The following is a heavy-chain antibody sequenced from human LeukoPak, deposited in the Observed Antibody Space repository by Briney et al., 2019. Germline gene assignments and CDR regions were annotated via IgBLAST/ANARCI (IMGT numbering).Heavy chain of an antibody. J-gene: IGHJ4*02. D-gene: IGHD2/OR15-2a*01. V-gene: IGHV3-48*03. Sequence: GGSLRLSCAASGFTFSSYEMNWVRQAPGKGLEWVSYISSSGSTIYYADSVKGRFTISRDNTKNTVYLQMNSLRAEDTAVYYCALLTRSNPPFDYWGQGTLVTVSS. CDR3: ALLTRSNPPFDY. CDR1: GFTFSSYE. CDR2: ISSSGSTI.